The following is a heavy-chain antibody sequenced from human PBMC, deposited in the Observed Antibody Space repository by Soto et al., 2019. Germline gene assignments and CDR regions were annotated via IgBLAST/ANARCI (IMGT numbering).Heavy chain of an antibody. CDR1: GFTFSGYG. D-gene: IGHD3-16*01. CDR2: ISYDGSNN. CDR3: AKAQLGGDYFDY. Sequence: PGGSLRLSCAASGFTFSGYGMHWVRQAPGKGLEWVTVISYDGSNNYYADSVKGRFTISRDNSKNTLYLQMNSLRAEDTAVYYCAKAQLGGDYFDYWGQGTLGTVSS. V-gene: IGHV3-30*18. J-gene: IGHJ4*02.